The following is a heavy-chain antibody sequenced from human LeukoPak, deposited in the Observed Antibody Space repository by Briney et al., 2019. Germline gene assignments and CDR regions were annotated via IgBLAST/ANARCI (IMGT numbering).Heavy chain of an antibody. D-gene: IGHD2-2*03. CDR1: GGSFSGYY. CDR3: ARGVLMGIVVVHNWFDP. V-gene: IGHV4-34*01. J-gene: IGHJ5*02. Sequence: PSETLSLTCAVSGGSFSGYYWSWIRQPPGKGLEWIGEINHSGSTNYNPSLKSRVTISVDTSKNQFSLKLSSVTAADTAVYYCARGVLMGIVVVHNWFDPWGQGTLVTVSS. CDR2: INHSGST.